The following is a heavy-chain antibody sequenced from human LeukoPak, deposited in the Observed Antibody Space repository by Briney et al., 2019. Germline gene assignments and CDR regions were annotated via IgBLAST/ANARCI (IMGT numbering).Heavy chain of an antibody. Sequence: SETLSLTCTVSGGSISSGGYYWSWIRQPPGKGLEWIGYIYHSGSTYYNPSLKSRVTISVDRSKNQFSLKLSSVTAADTAVYYCARTPLYYDFWSGYYPWFDYWGQGTLVTVSS. CDR1: GGSISSGGYY. J-gene: IGHJ4*02. D-gene: IGHD3-3*01. V-gene: IGHV4-30-2*01. CDR3: ARTPLYYDFWSGYYPWFDY. CDR2: IYHSGST.